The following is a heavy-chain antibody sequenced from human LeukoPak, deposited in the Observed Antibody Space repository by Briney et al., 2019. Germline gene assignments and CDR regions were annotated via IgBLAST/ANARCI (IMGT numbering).Heavy chain of an antibody. D-gene: IGHD5-24*01. V-gene: IGHV4-39*07. J-gene: IGHJ4*02. CDR2: IYYSGSS. CDR1: GGPISSSSYY. CDR3: ARNRDGYNSFDY. Sequence: PSETLSLTCTVSGGPISSSSYYWGWIRQPPGKGLEWIGSIYYSGSSYYNPSLRSRVTISVDTSKNHFSLKLSSVTAADTAVYYCARNRDGYNSFDYWGQGTLVTVSS.